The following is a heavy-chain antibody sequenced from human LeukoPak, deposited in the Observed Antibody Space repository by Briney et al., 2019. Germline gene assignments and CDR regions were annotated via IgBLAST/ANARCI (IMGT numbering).Heavy chain of an antibody. CDR3: AKDKGYYYDSSGYYALIFDY. J-gene: IGHJ4*02. CDR1: GFTFDDYA. CDR2: ISGDGGST. D-gene: IGHD3-22*01. V-gene: IGHV3-43*02. Sequence: PGGSLRLSCAASGFTFDDYAMHWVRQAPGKGLEWVSLISGDGGSTYYADSVKGRFTISRDNSKNSLYLQMNSLGTEDTALYYCAKDKGYYYDSSGYYALIFDYWGQGTLVTVSS.